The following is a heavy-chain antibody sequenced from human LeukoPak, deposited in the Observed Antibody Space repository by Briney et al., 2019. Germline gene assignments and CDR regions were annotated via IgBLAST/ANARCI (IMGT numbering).Heavy chain of an antibody. Sequence: SVKVSCKASGGTFSSYAISWVRQALGQGLEWMGRIIPIFGIANYAQKFQGRVTITADKSTSTAYMELSSLRSEDTAVYYCASRCTNGVCTDWYFDLWGRGTLVTVSS. CDR1: GGTFSSYA. CDR2: IIPIFGIA. CDR3: ASRCTNGVCTDWYFDL. J-gene: IGHJ2*01. V-gene: IGHV1-69*04. D-gene: IGHD2-8*01.